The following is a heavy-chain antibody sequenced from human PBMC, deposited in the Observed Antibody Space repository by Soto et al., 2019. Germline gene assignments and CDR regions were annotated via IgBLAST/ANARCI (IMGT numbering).Heavy chain of an antibody. J-gene: IGHJ4*02. Sequence: QVQLVQSGAEVKKPGSSVKVSCKASGGTFSSYAISWVRQAPGQGLEWMGGIIPIFGTANYAQKFQGRVTITADEYTSTAYMELSSLRSEDTAVYYCARLGYYYDSSGYHTFDYWGQGTLVTVSS. CDR2: IIPIFGTA. D-gene: IGHD3-22*01. CDR1: GGTFSSYA. CDR3: ARLGYYYDSSGYHTFDY. V-gene: IGHV1-69*12.